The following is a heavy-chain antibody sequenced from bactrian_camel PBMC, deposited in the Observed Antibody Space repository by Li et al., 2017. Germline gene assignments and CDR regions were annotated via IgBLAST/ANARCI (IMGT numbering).Heavy chain of an antibody. Sequence: HVQLVESGGGSVQAGGTVTLSCVASGFTESGAYVAWIRQAPGKGREGVASIYTETDRTYYADSVKGRFAIWQDNAKKTVYLQTNYLRPEDTAMYYCAADFGPYCSGSYLARRANFEGQGTQVTVS. J-gene: IGHJ4*01. CDR1: GFTESGAY. V-gene: IGHV3-2*01. CDR2: IYTETDRT. D-gene: IGHD2*01.